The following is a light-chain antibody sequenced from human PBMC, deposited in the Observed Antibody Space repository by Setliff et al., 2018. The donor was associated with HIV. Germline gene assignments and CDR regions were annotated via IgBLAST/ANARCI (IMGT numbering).Light chain of an antibody. CDR1: SGDVGHYNL. V-gene: IGLV2-23*01. Sequence: QSALAQPASVSGSPGQSITISCTGTSGDVGHYNLVSWYQQQQGKPPKLMIYQASKRPSGVSNRFSGSKSGNTASLTISGLQAEDESDYYCCPNTGSNTYVFGTGTKVTVL. CDR3: CPNTGSNTYV. J-gene: IGLJ1*01. CDR2: QAS.